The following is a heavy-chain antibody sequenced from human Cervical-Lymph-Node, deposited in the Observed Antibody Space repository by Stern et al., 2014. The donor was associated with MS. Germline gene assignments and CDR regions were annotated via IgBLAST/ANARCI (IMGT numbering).Heavy chain of an antibody. CDR1: GFTFSSFA. V-gene: IGHV1-69*01. Sequence: QVQLVESGAGVEQPGCSVKVSCKASGFTFSSFAINWVRQAPGQGLEWIGGIISILSSKNYAQKFRRRVTIFANESTRTTYMELRSLSAEATAHYYSAGSYSRTYKELDYWGQGTLVTVSS. D-gene: IGHD1-26*01. CDR2: IISILSSK. J-gene: IGHJ4*02. CDR3: AGSYSRTYKELDY.